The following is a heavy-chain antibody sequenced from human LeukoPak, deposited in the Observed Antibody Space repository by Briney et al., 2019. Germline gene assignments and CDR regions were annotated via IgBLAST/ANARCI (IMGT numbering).Heavy chain of an antibody. J-gene: IGHJ6*03. D-gene: IGHD6-19*01. CDR2: ISGSGGAT. V-gene: IGHV3-23*01. Sequence: PGGSLRLSCAASGFTFNTYGMSWVRQAPGKGLEWVSGISGSGGATYYADSVKGRFSISRDNSKNTLYLQMNSLRAEDTAVYYCARAGAVAETGYYYYMDVWGKGTTVTISS. CDR3: ARAGAVAETGYYYYMDV. CDR1: GFTFNTYG.